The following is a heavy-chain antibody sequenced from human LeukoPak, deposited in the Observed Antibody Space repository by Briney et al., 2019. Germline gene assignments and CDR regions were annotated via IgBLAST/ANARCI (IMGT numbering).Heavy chain of an antibody. J-gene: IGHJ4*02. D-gene: IGHD6-13*01. V-gene: IGHV1-18*01. CDR2: ISAYNGNT. CDR3: ARDLRVAAGTPPLFPDY. Sequence: ASVKVSCKASGYTFTSYGISWVRQAPGQGLEWMGWISAYNGNTNYAQKLQGRVTMTTDTSTSTAYMELRSLRSDDTAVYYCARDLRVAAGTPPLFPDYWGQGTLVTVSS. CDR1: GYTFTSYG.